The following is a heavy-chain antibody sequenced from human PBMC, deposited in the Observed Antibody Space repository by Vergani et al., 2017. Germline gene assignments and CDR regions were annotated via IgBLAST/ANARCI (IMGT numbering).Heavy chain of an antibody. CDR1: GGSISSGSYY. CDR2: FYTGGGT. V-gene: IGHV4-61*02. D-gene: IGHD1-1*01. CDR3: ARDPLYRTNWPFLLLDMDV. Sequence: QVQLQESGPGLVRPSQTLSLTCTVSGGSISSGSYYWSWFRQPAGKGLEWIGRFYTGGGTSYNPSLKSRVTISVDTSKNQFSLQLSSVTAADTAGYYCARDPLYRTNWPFLLLDMDVWGKGTTVTVSS. J-gene: IGHJ6*04.